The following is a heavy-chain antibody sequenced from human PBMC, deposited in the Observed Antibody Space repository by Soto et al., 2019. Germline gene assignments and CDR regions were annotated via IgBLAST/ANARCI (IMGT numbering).Heavy chain of an antibody. V-gene: IGHV3-23*01. Sequence: GSLRLSCAASGFTFSSHSMNWVRQAPGKGLEWVSAISGSGGSTYYADSVKGRFTISRDNSKNTLYLQMNSLRAEDTAVYYCVKERVEMATILDYWGQGTLVTVSS. J-gene: IGHJ4*02. CDR1: GFTFSSHS. CDR3: VKERVEMATILDY. D-gene: IGHD5-12*01. CDR2: ISGSGGST.